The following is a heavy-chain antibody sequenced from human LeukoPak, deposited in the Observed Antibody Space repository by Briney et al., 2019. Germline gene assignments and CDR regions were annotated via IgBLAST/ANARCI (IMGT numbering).Heavy chain of an antibody. CDR1: GFTYSDYG. D-gene: IGHD3-16*01. J-gene: IGHJ5*01. V-gene: IGHV3-30*02. Sequence: GGPLRPSCAASGFTYSDYGMHWVRQAPGRGLEWVAFILNDGTWEYYPDSVKGRLTISRDNSRNTLYLQMNSVRLEDTAIYYCVKGGSISHNWFDSWGQGTLVTVSS. CDR3: VKGGSISHNWFDS. CDR2: ILNDGTWE.